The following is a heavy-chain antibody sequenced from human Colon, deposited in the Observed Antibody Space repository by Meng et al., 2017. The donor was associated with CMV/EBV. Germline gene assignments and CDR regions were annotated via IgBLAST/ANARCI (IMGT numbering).Heavy chain of an antibody. CDR2: IQYDGSNK. CDR1: GFTFRSYG. J-gene: IGHJ4*02. V-gene: IGHV3-30*02. D-gene: IGHD6-19*01. CDR3: VKEGSSGHTFEY. Sequence: VQLVVFGGGLVQSGGSLRLSCAASGFTFRSYGMHWVRQAPGKGLEWVAFIQYDGSNKYYADSVKGRFTISRDNSKNTLSLEMNSLRPEDTAVYYCVKEGSSGHTFEYWGRGTLVTVSS.